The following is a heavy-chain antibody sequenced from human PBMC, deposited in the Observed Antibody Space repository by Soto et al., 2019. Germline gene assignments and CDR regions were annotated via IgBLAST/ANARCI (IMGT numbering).Heavy chain of an antibody. D-gene: IGHD3-10*01. CDR2: ISSDGSNK. V-gene: IGHV3-30*18. CDR3: AKDSYYYGSGSSY. CDR1: GFTFSSDG. J-gene: IGHJ4*02. Sequence: QVQLVESGGGVVQPGRSLRLSCAASGFTFSSDGMHWVRQAPGKGLEWVAVISSDGSNKYYADSVKGPFTISRDNSKNTLYLQMNSLRAEDTAVYYCAKDSYYYGSGSSYWGQRTLVTVSS.